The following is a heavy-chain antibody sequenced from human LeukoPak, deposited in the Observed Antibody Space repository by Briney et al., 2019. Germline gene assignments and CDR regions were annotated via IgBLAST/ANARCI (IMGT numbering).Heavy chain of an antibody. CDR1: GFTFSSYG. CDR2: ISSSSSYI. V-gene: IGHV3-21*01. Sequence: PGGSLRLSCAASGFTFSSYGMHWVRQAPGKGLEWVSSISSSSSYIYYADSVKGRFTISRDNAKNSLYLQMNSLRAEDTAVYYCARDYRKIAARREFDYWGQGTLVTVSS. J-gene: IGHJ4*02. CDR3: ARDYRKIAARREFDY. D-gene: IGHD6-6*01.